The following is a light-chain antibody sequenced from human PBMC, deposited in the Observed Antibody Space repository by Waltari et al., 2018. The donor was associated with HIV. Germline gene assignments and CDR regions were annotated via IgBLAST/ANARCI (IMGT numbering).Light chain of an antibody. CDR1: SSDVGGYDY. CDR3: SSYRGSSTLVV. Sequence: QSALTQPASVSWSPGQSITISCTGASSDVGGYDYVSWYQQHPDKAPKLMIYEVTNRPSGISNRFSGSKSGNTAARTISGRQAEDEADYYCSSYRGSSTLVVFGGGTKLTVL. V-gene: IGLV2-14*01. J-gene: IGLJ2*01. CDR2: EVT.